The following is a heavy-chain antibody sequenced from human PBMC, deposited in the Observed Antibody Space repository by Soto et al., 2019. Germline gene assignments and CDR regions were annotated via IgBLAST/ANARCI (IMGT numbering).Heavy chain of an antibody. CDR2: IIPNLGIA. CDR3: AQRVCSSTSCYRNYYYYMAV. V-gene: IGHV1-69*02. J-gene: IGHJ6*03. Sequence: SVKVSCKGSGYTFTGYYMHWVRQAPGQGLEWMGRIIPNLGIANYAQKFQGRVTITGDKSMSTAYMELSSLRSEDTAVYYCAQRVCSSTSCYRNYYYYMAVWGKGTTVTVSS. CDR1: GYTFTGYY. D-gene: IGHD2-2*01.